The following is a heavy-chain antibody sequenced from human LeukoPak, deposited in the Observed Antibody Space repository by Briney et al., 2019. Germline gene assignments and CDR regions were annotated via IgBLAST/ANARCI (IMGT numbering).Heavy chain of an antibody. V-gene: IGHV3-74*01. D-gene: IGHD4-11*01. Sequence: EGSLRLSCAASGFTFSSYWMHWVRQAPGKGLVWVSHIKIDGSSATYADSVKGRFTISRDDAKNTLHLQMNSLRAEDTAVYYCARGRAYTQDYWGQGTLVTVSS. J-gene: IGHJ4*02. CDR1: GFTFSSYW. CDR3: ARGRAYTQDY. CDR2: IKIDGSSA.